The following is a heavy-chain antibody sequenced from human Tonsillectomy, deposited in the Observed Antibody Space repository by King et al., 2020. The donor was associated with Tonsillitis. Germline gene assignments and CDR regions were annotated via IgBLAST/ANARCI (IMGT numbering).Heavy chain of an antibody. Sequence: VQLQQWGTGLLKPSETLSLSCAVNGGSFRGYFWSWIRQPPGKGLEWIGEINYSGSTDYNPSLKSRVTISVDTSKNQFSLKLSSVTAADTAVYSCARLSLHGLDSWGQGTLVTVSS. CDR1: GGSFRGYF. J-gene: IGHJ4*02. V-gene: IGHV4-34*01. CDR2: INYSGST. CDR3: ARLSLHGLDS.